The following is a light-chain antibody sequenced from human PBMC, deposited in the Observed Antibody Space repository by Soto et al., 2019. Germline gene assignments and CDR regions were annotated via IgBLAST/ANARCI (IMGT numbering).Light chain of an antibody. CDR2: AAS. J-gene: IGKJ4*01. V-gene: IGKV1-27*01. Sequence: DIQMTQSPSSLSASVGDRVTITCRASEAISNFLAWYQQRPGKVPKLLIYAASTLKSGVPSRFRDSGSGTDFTLTISSLQPEDVATYYCQKYNGAPLTFGGGTKVEIK. CDR1: EAISNF. CDR3: QKYNGAPLT.